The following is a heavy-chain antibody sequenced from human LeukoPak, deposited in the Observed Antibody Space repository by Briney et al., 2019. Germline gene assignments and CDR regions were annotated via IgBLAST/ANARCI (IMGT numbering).Heavy chain of an antibody. V-gene: IGHV1-2*02. CDR2: INPNSGGT. CDR3: ARGGYCSSTSCYPPGY. Sequence: ASVKVSCKASGYTFTGYYMHWVRQAPGQGLEWMGWINPNSGGTNYAQKFQGRVTMTRDTSISTAYMELSRLRSDDTAVYYCARGGYCSSTSCYPPGYWGQGPLVTVSS. CDR1: GYTFTGYY. D-gene: IGHD2-2*01. J-gene: IGHJ4*02.